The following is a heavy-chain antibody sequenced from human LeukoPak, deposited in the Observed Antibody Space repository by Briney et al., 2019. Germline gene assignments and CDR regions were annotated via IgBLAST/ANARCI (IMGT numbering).Heavy chain of an antibody. J-gene: IGHJ4*02. D-gene: IGHD5-24*01. Sequence: PGGSLRLSCTASGFTFSDYGMHWVRQAPGKGLEWVAIIWYDGYNKYYADSVRGRFTISRDNSKNTVYVQMNSLRAEDTAVYYCARAKDGYFDYWGQGTLVTVSS. V-gene: IGHV3-33*01. CDR3: ARAKDGYFDY. CDR1: GFTFSDYG. CDR2: IWYDGYNK.